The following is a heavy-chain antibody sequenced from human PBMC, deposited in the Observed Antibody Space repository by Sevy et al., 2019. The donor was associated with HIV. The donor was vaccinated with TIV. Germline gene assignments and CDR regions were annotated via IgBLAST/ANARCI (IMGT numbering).Heavy chain of an antibody. Sequence: GGSPRLSCAAYGFSFSGSDMHWVRQSTGKGLEWISSIGTLDDTFYAESVKGRFTISRDNGKSSLYLQMNTLRVGDTARYYCVRGLQSHCDRTACPLDHWGQGTLVTVSS. CDR3: VRGLQSHCDRTACPLDH. J-gene: IGHJ4*02. CDR2: IGTLDDT. D-gene: IGHD2-21*01. CDR1: GFSFSGSD. V-gene: IGHV3-13*04.